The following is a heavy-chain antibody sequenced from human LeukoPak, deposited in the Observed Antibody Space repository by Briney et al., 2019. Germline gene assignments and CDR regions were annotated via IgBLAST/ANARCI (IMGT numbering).Heavy chain of an antibody. V-gene: IGHV4-38-2*02. CDR3: ARRLGSGLFDY. D-gene: IGHD3-16*01. CDR1: GYSISSGYY. Sequence: SEALSLTCTVSGYSISSGYYWGWIRQPPGKGLEWIGYIYYSGSTNYNPSLKSRVTISVDTSKNQFSLKLSSVTAADTAVYYCARRLGSGLFDYWGQGTLVTVSS. CDR2: IYYSGST. J-gene: IGHJ4*02.